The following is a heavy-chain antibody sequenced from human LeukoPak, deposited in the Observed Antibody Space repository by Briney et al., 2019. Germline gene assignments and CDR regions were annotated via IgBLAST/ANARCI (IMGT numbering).Heavy chain of an antibody. V-gene: IGHV3-21*01. D-gene: IGHD5-12*01. CDR2: ISSTGSDM. CDR3: ARDKVATTTALYYFDY. Sequence: GGSLRLSCAASGFTLNTYSMNWVRQAPGKGLEWVSSISSTGSDMYYVDSVKGRFTISRDNAKNSLFLQVNSLRAEDTAVYYCARDKVATTTALYYFDYWGQGTLVTVSS. CDR1: GFTLNTYS. J-gene: IGHJ4*02.